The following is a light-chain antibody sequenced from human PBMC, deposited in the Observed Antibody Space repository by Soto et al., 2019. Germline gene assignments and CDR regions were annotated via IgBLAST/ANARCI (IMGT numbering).Light chain of an antibody. V-gene: IGLV2-11*01. Sequence: QSALTQPRSVSGSPGQSVTISCTGTSSNVGGYNYVSWYQQHPGIAPQLIIYDVTKRPSGVPDRFSGSKSGNTASLTISGLQAEDEDDYYCCSYAGSYSWVFGGGTKVTVL. CDR2: DVT. J-gene: IGLJ3*02. CDR1: SSNVGGYNY. CDR3: CSYAGSYSWV.